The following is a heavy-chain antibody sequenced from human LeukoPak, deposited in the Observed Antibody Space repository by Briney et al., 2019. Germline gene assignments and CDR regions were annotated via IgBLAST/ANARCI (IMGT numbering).Heavy chain of an antibody. Sequence: QPGGSLRLSCAASGFTFSGYAMTWVRQAPGKGLEWVSGITTSGGSTYYAESVKGRFTISRDNSKNTLYLQMNSLRAEDTAVYYCAKGYFYFDDWGQGTLVTVSS. CDR3: AKGYFYFDD. D-gene: IGHD1-14*01. CDR2: ITTSGGST. CDR1: GFTFSGYA. V-gene: IGHV3-23*01. J-gene: IGHJ4*02.